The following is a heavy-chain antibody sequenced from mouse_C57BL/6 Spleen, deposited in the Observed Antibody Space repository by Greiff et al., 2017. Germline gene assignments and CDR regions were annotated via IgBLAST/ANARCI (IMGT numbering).Heavy chain of an antibody. CDR3: ASGIYYDYYFDY. D-gene: IGHD2-4*01. J-gene: IGHJ2*01. CDR1: GYSITSGYY. CDR2: ISYDGSN. V-gene: IGHV3-6*01. Sequence: EVQLQQSGPGLVKPSQSLSLTCSVTGYSITSGYYWNWIRQFPGNKLEWMGYISYDGSNNYNPSLKNRISITRDTSKNQFFLKLNSVTTEDTATYYCASGIYYDYYFDYWGQGTTLTVSS.